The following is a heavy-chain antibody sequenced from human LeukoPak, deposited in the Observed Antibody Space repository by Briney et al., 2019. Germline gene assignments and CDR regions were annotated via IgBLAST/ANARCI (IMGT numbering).Heavy chain of an antibody. V-gene: IGHV4-59*08. CDR3: ARWGLYCSGGSCYDGIFDY. D-gene: IGHD2-15*01. CDR2: IYYSGST. CDR1: GGSISSYY. J-gene: IGHJ4*02. Sequence: SETLSLTCTVSGGSISSYYWSWIRQPPGKGLEWIGYIYYSGSTNYSPSLKSRVTMSVDTSKNQFSLKLSSVTAADTAVYYCARWGLYCSGGSCYDGIFDYWGQGILVTVSS.